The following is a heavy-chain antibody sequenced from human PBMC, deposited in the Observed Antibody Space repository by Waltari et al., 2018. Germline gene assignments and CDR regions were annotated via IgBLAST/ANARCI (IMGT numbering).Heavy chain of an antibody. CDR3: ASGQWPDPFDY. D-gene: IGHD6-19*01. CDR1: GWMFSDYA. CDR2: IGESDASA. V-gene: IGHV3-23*01. Sequence: EVQLLESGGALVQPGASLRLSCTASGWMFSDYAMSWVRQAPGKGLEWVSAIGESDASAYYAENLKGRFIISRDNSKNTLSLQMSSLTAEDTALYYCASGQWPDPFDYWGQGTQVTVST. J-gene: IGHJ4*02.